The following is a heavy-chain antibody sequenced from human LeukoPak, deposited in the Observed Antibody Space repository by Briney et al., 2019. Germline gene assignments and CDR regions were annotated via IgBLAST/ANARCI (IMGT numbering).Heavy chain of an antibody. Sequence: PSETLSLTCTVSGDSISNYYWSWIRQPAGKGLEWIGRIYTSGSTNYNPSLKSRVTMSVDTSKNQFSLKQSSVTAADTAVYYCARDNLWFGEAGDYWGQGTLVTVSS. J-gene: IGHJ4*02. CDR3: ARDNLWFGEAGDY. CDR1: GDSISNYY. V-gene: IGHV4-4*07. D-gene: IGHD3-10*01. CDR2: IYTSGST.